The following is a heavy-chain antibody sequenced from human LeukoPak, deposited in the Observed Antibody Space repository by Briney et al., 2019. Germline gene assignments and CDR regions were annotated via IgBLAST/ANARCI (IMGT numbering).Heavy chain of an antibody. CDR1: GYTFTSYG. CDR2: ISAYNGNT. Sequence: ASVKVSCKASGYTFTSYGISWVRQAPGQGLEWMGWISAYNGNTNYAQKLQGRVTMTTDTSTSTAYMELRSLRSDDTAVYYCARVSPDRIMIFGVVDYWGQGTLVTVSS. V-gene: IGHV1-18*01. J-gene: IGHJ4*02. CDR3: ARVSPDRIMIFGVVDY. D-gene: IGHD3-3*01.